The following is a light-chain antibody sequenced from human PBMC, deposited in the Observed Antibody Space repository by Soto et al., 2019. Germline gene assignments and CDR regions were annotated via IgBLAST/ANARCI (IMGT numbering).Light chain of an antibody. CDR1: NIGSKS. CDR2: YDS. Sequence: SYELTQPPSLSVAPGKAARITCGGNNIGSKSVHWYQQKPGQAPLLVIYYDSDRPSGIPERFSGSISGNTATLTISRVEAGDEADYYCQVWDSSSDHVIFGGGTKLTVL. CDR3: QVWDSSSDHVI. J-gene: IGLJ2*01. V-gene: IGLV3-21*04.